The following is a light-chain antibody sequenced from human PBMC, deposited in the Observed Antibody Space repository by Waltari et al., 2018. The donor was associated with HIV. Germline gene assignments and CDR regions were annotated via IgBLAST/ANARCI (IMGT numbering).Light chain of an antibody. V-gene: IGLV6-57*04. CDR2: EDN. CDR3: QSYDSNGPWV. J-gene: IGLJ3*02. CDR1: SGNIASHY. Sequence: NFKLTQPLSVSESPGKTVTISCTRSSGNIASHYVQWYQQRPGSAPTTVLYEDNQRPSGVPDRFTGSIDSSSNSASLTISGLKTEDEADYYCQSYDSNGPWVVGGGTKLTVL.